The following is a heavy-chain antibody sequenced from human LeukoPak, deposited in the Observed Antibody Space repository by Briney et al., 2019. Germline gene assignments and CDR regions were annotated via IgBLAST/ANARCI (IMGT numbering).Heavy chain of an antibody. J-gene: IGHJ5*02. CDR2: MNPNSGNT. Sequence: ASVKVSCKASGYTFTSYDINWVRQATGQGLGWMGWMNPNSGNTGYAQKFQGRVTMTRDTSISTAYMELSSLRSEDTAVYYCARGATMVRGVIPNWFDPWGQGTLVTVSS. CDR1: GYTFTSYD. D-gene: IGHD3-10*01. CDR3: ARGATMVRGVIPNWFDP. V-gene: IGHV1-8*01.